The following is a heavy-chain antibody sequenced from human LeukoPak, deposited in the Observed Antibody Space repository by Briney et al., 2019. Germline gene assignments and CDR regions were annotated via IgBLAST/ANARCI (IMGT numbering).Heavy chain of an antibody. CDR3: ARVGIRFLEWLPIDY. V-gene: IGHV1-18*01. CDR2: ISAYNGNT. D-gene: IGHD3-3*01. Sequence: ASVKVSCKASGYTFTSYGISWVRQAPGQGLEWMGWISAYNGNTNYAQKLQGRVTMTTDTSTSTAYMELRSLRSDDTAVYYCARVGIRFLEWLPIDYWGQGTLVTVSS. CDR1: GYTFTSYG. J-gene: IGHJ4*02.